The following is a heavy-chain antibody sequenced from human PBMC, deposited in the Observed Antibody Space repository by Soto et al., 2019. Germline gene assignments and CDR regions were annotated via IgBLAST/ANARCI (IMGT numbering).Heavy chain of an antibody. CDR2: INAGNGNT. V-gene: IGHV1-3*01. Sequence: EASVKVSCKASGYTFTSYAMHWVRQAPGQRLEWMGWINAGNGNTNYAQNFRGRVTMTKDKSRRTAYRGLRSLRSADRAVYYWGRGGPLFAYWGKGTLVPVSS. D-gene: IGHD3-16*01. CDR3: GRGGPLFAY. CDR1: GYTFTSYA. J-gene: IGHJ4*02.